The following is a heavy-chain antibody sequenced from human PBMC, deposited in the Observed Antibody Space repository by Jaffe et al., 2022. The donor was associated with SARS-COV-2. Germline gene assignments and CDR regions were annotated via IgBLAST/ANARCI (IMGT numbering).Heavy chain of an antibody. V-gene: IGHV4-34*01. J-gene: IGHJ5*02. D-gene: IGHD3-22*01. CDR3: ATAYDSNFFDP. CDR2: INHSGST. CDR1: GGSFSGYY. Sequence: QVQLQQWGAGLLKPSETLSLTCAVYGGSFSGYYWSWIRQPPGKGLEWIGEINHSGSTNYNPSLKSRVTISVDTSKNQFSLKLSSVTAADTAVYYCATAYDSNFFDPWGQGTLVTVSS.